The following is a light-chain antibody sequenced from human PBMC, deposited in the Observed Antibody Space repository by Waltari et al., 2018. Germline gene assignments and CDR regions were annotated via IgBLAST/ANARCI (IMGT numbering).Light chain of an antibody. CDR3: QQVNGYPLT. Sequence: DIQLTQSPSFLSASVGDRVTITCRASQGISSYLVWYQQKPGKAPKVLISAASTLQIGVPSRFSGSGSGTEFTLTISSLQPEDFATYYCQQVNGYPLTFGGGTKVEIK. V-gene: IGKV1-9*01. J-gene: IGKJ4*01. CDR2: AAS. CDR1: QGISSY.